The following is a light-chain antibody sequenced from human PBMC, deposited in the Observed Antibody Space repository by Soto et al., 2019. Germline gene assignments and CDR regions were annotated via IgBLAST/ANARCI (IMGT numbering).Light chain of an antibody. CDR2: GAS. CDR3: QQYNNWPPST. V-gene: IGKV3-15*01. CDR1: QSVSSN. Sequence: ETVITQSPATLSVSPGERATLSCRASQSVSSNLAWYQQKPGQAPRLLIYGASTRATGIPARFSGSGSGTEFTLTISSLQSEDFAVYYCQQYNNWPPSTFGQGTKV. J-gene: IGKJ1*01.